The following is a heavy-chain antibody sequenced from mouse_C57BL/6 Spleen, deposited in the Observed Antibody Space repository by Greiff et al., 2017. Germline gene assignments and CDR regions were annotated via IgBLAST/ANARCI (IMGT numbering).Heavy chain of an antibody. CDR1: GFTFSDYY. CDR2: INYDGSST. J-gene: IGHJ3*01. CDR3: ARDYPEFAY. V-gene: IGHV5-16*01. Sequence: EVQRVESEGGLVQPGSSMKLSCTASGFTFSDYYMAWVRQVPEKGLEWVANINYDGSSTYYLDSLKSRFIISRDNAKNILYLQMSSLKSEDTATYYCARDYPEFAYWGQGTLVTVSA.